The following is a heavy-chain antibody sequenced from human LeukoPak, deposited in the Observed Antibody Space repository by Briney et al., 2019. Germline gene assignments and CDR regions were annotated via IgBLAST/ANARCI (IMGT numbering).Heavy chain of an antibody. V-gene: IGHV3-7*01. CDR2: INQGGSEK. D-gene: IGHD2-2*01. CDR1: GFTFSSYW. CDR3: ARDVTALDS. J-gene: IGHJ4*02. Sequence: GGSLRLSCAASGFTFSSYWMSWVRQAPEKGLEWVANINQGGSEKYYVDSVRGRFTISRDNAKNSLYLQMNSLRADDTAVYYCARDVTALDSWGQGTLVTVSS.